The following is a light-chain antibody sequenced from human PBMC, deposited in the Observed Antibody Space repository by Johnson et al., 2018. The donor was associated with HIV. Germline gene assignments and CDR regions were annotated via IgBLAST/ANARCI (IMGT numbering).Light chain of an antibody. CDR3: GTWDSSLSAYV. Sequence: QSVLTQPPSVSAAPGQRVTISCSGRGSNIGSHYVSWFQQLPGTAPKLLIYDNNKRPSGIPDQFSGSKSGTSATLGITGLQTGDEADYYCGTWDSSLSAYVFGSGTTITVL. CDR2: DNN. V-gene: IGLV1-51*01. CDR1: GSNIGSHY. J-gene: IGLJ1*01.